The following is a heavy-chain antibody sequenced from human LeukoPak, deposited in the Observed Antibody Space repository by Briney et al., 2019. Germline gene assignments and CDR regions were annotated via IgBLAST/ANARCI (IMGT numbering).Heavy chain of an antibody. J-gene: IGHJ6*03. D-gene: IGHD5-18*01. CDR2: MIPIFGTA. CDR3: ARDSGYSYGYGSAYYYYYYMDV. CDR1: GGTFSSYA. V-gene: IGHV1-69*05. Sequence: SVKVSCKASGGTFSSYAISWVRQAPGQGLEWMGRMIPIFGTANYAQKFQGRVTITTDESTSTAYMELSSLRSEDTAVYYCARDSGYSYGYGSAYYYYYYMDVWGKGTTVTVSS.